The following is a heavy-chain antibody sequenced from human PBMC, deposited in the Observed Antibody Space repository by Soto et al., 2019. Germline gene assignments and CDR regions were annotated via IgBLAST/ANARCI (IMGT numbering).Heavy chain of an antibody. Sequence: LRLSCAAPGFVFRNYATTWVRQAPGKGLEWVSAITGSGDSAYYADAVKGRFTISRDNSNNTLSLQMNSLRADDTAVYYCTKVLTAEQFYPSDSWGQGTLVTVSS. J-gene: IGHJ4*02. D-gene: IGHD2-21*02. CDR2: ITGSGDSA. CDR1: GFVFRNYA. V-gene: IGHV3-23*01. CDR3: TKVLTAEQFYPSDS.